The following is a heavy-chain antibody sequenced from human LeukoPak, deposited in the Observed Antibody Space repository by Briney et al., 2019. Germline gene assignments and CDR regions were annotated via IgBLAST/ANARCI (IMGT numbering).Heavy chain of an antibody. D-gene: IGHD3-3*01. CDR1: GFTFSSYS. V-gene: IGHV3-21*01. CDR3: ARGNFGSGQRHDY. J-gene: IGHJ4*02. CDR2: ISSSSSYI. Sequence: GGSLRLSCAASGFTFSSYSMNWVRQAPGKGLEWVSSISSSSSYIYYADSVKGRFTISRDNAKNSLYLQMNSLRAEDTAVYYCARGNFGSGQRHDYWGQGTLVTVSS.